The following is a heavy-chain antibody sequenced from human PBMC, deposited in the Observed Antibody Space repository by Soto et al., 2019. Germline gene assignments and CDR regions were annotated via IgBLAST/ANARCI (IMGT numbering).Heavy chain of an antibody. CDR2: IDRDGTEK. Sequence: EVQLVESGGGLFQPGGSLRLSCAASGFTFSNYWMGWVRQAPGKGLEWVANIDRDGTEKFYVDSVKGRFSISRDNTKDSLYLQMNSLRGEDTGVYYCETDKPTAWYPNWFDPWGQGTLVTVSS. D-gene: IGHD6-13*01. CDR1: GFTFSNYW. J-gene: IGHJ5*02. CDR3: ETDKPTAWYPNWFDP. V-gene: IGHV3-7*01.